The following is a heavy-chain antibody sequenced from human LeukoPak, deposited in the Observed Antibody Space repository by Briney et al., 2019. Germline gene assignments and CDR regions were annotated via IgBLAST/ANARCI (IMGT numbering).Heavy chain of an antibody. CDR2: ISTSSSYI. Sequence: GGSLRLSCAASGFSFSSYSMNWVRQAPGKGLEWVSSISTSSSYIYYADSVKGRFTISRDNAKNSLYLQMNSLRAEDTAVYYCARDQSSVAGTTYNWFDPWGQGTLVTVSS. V-gene: IGHV3-21*01. D-gene: IGHD6-19*01. CDR1: GFSFSSYS. CDR3: ARDQSSVAGTTYNWFDP. J-gene: IGHJ5*02.